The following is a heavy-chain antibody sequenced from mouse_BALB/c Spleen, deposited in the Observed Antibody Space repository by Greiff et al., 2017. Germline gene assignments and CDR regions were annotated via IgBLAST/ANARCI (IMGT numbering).Heavy chain of an antibody. J-gene: IGHJ4*01. CDR3: ARYGSSLYYAMDY. CDR1: GDSITSGY. Sequence: EVQRVESGPSLVKPSQTLSLTCSVTGDSITSGYWNWIRKFPGNKLEYMGYISYSGSTYYNPSLKSRISITRDTSKNQYYLQLNSVTTEDTATYYCARYGSSLYYAMDYWGQGTSVTVSS. V-gene: IGHV3-8*02. CDR2: ISYSGST. D-gene: IGHD1-1*01.